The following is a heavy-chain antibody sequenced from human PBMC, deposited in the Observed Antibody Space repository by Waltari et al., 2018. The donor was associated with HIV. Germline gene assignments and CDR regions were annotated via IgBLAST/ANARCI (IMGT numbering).Heavy chain of an antibody. D-gene: IGHD3-3*01. CDR3: ARISTWFHLEGGDV. V-gene: IGHV4-39*01. J-gene: IGHJ6*02. CDR1: GGSISSSRYY. CDR2: IYYSGHT. Sequence: LQLQVSGPGLVKPSETLSLTCTVSGGSISSSRYYGGWIGQPPGKALEWVGSIYYSGHTYYSRSLMRRVTISLDTSKNLFSLKPSSVTAADTSVYYCARISTWFHLEGGDVGGQGTTVTVSS.